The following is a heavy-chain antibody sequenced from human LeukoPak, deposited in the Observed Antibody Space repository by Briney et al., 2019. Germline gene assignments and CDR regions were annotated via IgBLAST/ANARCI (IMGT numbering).Heavy chain of an antibody. CDR3: ARQVGCSGGSCYSGAFDI. V-gene: IGHV4-59*01. J-gene: IGHJ3*02. CDR2: IYYSGST. Sequence: SETLSLTCTVSGGSISSYYWSWLRQPPGKGLEGIGYIYYSGSTNYNPSLKSRVTISVDTSKNHFSLKLSSVTAADTAVYYCARQVGCSGGSCYSGAFDIWGQGTMVTVSS. D-gene: IGHD2-15*01. CDR1: GGSISSYY.